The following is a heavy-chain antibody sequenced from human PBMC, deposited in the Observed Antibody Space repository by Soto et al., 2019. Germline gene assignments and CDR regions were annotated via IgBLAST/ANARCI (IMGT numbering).Heavy chain of an antibody. CDR2: IYHSGYT. Sequence: QLQLQESGSGLVKPSQTLSLTCAVSGGSISSGGYSWSWIRQPLGKGLEWIGYIYHSGYTYYNPSLKSRVTISVDRSKNQFSLKLSSVTAADTAVYYCARAHYGDYGYGMDVWGQGTTVTVSS. D-gene: IGHD4-17*01. CDR1: GGSISSGGYS. CDR3: ARAHYGDYGYGMDV. V-gene: IGHV4-30-2*01. J-gene: IGHJ6*02.